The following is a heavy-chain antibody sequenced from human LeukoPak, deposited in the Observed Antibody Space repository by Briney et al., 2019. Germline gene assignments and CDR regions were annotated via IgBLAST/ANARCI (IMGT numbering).Heavy chain of an antibody. D-gene: IGHD6-13*01. CDR1: GGSISTYY. V-gene: IGHV4-59*01. CDR3: ARAPQDGSNWSHYFDH. J-gene: IGHJ4*02. Sequence: SETLSLTCTVSGGSISTYYWSWIRQPPGKRLEWIGYIYYIGSTNYNPSLNNRVTISIDRSRNQYSLKLNSVTPADTAVYYCARAPQDGSNWSHYFDHWGRGALVTVSS. CDR2: IYYIGST.